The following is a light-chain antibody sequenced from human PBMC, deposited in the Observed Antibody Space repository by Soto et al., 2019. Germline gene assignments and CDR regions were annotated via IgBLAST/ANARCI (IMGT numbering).Light chain of an antibody. CDR1: NIGSKS. CDR3: QLWDSSSDHVV. Sequence: SYELTQPPSVSVAPGKTARITCGGNNIGSKSVHWYQQKPGQAPVLVIYYDSVRPSGIPERFSGSNSGNTATLTISRVEAGDEADYYCQLWDSSSDHVVFGGGTKLTVL. J-gene: IGLJ2*01. CDR2: YDS. V-gene: IGLV3-21*04.